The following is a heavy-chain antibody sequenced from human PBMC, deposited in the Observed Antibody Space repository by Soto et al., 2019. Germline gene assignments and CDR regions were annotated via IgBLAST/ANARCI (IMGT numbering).Heavy chain of an antibody. CDR2: IYHSGST. V-gene: IGHV4-4*02. CDR3: ASVGSDYDNSGYYLP. D-gene: IGHD3-22*01. J-gene: IGHJ5*02. CDR1: GGSVSIRNW. Sequence: TVYLTCIVSGGSVSIRNWWSWVRQSPGKGLEWIGEIYHSGSTTYNPSLKSRATISVDKSENQFSLRLKSVTAADTAVYYCASVGSDYDNSGYYLPWGPGTLVTVSS.